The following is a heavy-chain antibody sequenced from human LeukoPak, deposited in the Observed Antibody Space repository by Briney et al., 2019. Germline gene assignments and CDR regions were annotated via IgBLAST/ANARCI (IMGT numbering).Heavy chain of an antibody. Sequence: SETLSPTCTVSGGSISSYYWSWIRQPPGKGLEWIGYIYYSGSTNYNPSLKSRVTISVDTSKNQFSLKLSSVTAADTAVYYCAREGLGDGNYYYGMDVWGKGTTVTVSS. V-gene: IGHV4-59*01. J-gene: IGHJ6*04. CDR2: IYYSGST. D-gene: IGHD1-26*01. CDR3: AREGLGDGNYYYGMDV. CDR1: GGSISSYY.